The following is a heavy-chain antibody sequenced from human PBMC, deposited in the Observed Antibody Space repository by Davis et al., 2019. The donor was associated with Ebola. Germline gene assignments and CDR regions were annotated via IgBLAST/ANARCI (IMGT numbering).Heavy chain of an antibody. Sequence: PGGSLRLSCGASGFIFSDYYMSWIRQAPGKGLEWVSHIHSSSVTIYYADSVKGRFTISRDNAKNSLYLQMNSLRAEDTAVYYCARETVTTLGPWGQGTLVTVSS. V-gene: IGHV3-11*04. CDR2: IHSSSVTI. J-gene: IGHJ5*02. CDR1: GFIFSDYY. D-gene: IGHD4-17*01. CDR3: ARETVTTLGP.